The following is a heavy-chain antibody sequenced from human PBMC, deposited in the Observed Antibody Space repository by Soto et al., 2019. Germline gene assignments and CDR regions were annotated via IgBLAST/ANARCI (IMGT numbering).Heavy chain of an antibody. J-gene: IGHJ3*01. CDR1: GYNFNEYW. CDR2: VYPGDSDS. V-gene: IGHV5-51*01. D-gene: IGHD3-22*01. Sequence: GESLKISCKASGYNFNEYWIGWVRQMPGKGLQWMGIVYPGDSDSRYSPSFQGQVTISADKSISTAYLQWSGLKASDTDMYSCARSGPHSTGLLWGQGTMVTVSS. CDR3: ARSGPHSTGLL.